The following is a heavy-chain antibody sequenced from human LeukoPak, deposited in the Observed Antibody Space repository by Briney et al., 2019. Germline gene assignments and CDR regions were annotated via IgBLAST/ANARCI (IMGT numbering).Heavy chain of an antibody. CDR2: INTNTGNP. CDR1: GYTFTNYA. CDR3: ASERADYVFDY. J-gene: IGHJ4*02. D-gene: IGHD4-17*01. Sequence: ASVKVSCKASGYTFTNYAIHWVRQAPGQGLEWMGWINTNTGNPTYAQGFTGRFVFSLDTSVSTAFLQISSLKAEDTAVYYCASERADYVFDYWGQGTLVTVSS. V-gene: IGHV7-4-1*02.